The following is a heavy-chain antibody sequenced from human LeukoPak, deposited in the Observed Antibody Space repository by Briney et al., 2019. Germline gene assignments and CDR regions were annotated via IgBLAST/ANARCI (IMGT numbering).Heavy chain of an antibody. CDR1: GGSFSDYY. Sequence: SETLSLTCAVYGGSFSDYYWSWVRQSPGKGLEWIGQINDSGGTNYNPSLKSRVTISVDTSKNHLSLRLRSVTAADTALYYCARFSPHDDDVWGTYHYDYWGQGTQVTVSS. CDR2: INDSGGT. CDR3: ARFSPHDDDVWGTYHYDY. V-gene: IGHV4-34*01. J-gene: IGHJ4*02. D-gene: IGHD3-16*02.